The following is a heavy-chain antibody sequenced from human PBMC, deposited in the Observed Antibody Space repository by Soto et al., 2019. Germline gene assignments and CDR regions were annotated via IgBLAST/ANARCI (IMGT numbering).Heavy chain of an antibody. CDR2: ISWNSGSI. CDR1: GFTFDDYA. V-gene: IGHV3-9*01. J-gene: IGHJ6*03. CDR3: AKGSPTALYYYYMDV. D-gene: IGHD4-4*01. Sequence: GGSLRLSCAASGFTFDDYAMHWVRQAPGKGLEWVSGISWNSGSIGYADSVKGRFTISRDNAKNSLYLQMNSLRAEDTALYYCAKGSPTALYYYYMDVWGKGTTVTVSS.